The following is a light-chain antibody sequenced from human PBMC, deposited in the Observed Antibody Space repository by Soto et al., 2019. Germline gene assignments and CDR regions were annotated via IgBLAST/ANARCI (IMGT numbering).Light chain of an antibody. J-gene: IGLJ1*01. CDR1: SSDIGIYKY. V-gene: IGLV2-14*01. Sequence: QSALTQPASVSGSPGQSIAISCTGSSSDIGIYKYVSWYQQHPGKVPKLIIYEVTNRPSGVSNRFSGSKSGNTASLTISGLQAEDEAEYYCSSYTSSSTRVFGTGTKLTVL. CDR3: SSYTSSSTRV. CDR2: EVT.